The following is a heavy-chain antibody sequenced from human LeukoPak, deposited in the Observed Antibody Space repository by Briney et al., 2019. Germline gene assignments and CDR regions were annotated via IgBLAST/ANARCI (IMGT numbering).Heavy chain of an antibody. Sequence: GDSLKISCKGSTDIFSNYWIGWVRQLPGKGLEWMGIIYPGDSDTRYSSSFQGQVTISADKSISTAYLQWSSLKASDTAMYYCVGSSSWYAFDYWGQGTLVTVSS. CDR1: TDIFSNYW. V-gene: IGHV5-51*01. J-gene: IGHJ4*02. CDR2: IYPGDSDT. CDR3: VGSSSWYAFDY. D-gene: IGHD6-13*01.